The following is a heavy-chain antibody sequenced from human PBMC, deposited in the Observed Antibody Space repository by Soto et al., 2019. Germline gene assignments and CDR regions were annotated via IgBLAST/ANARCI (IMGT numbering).Heavy chain of an antibody. Sequence: EVQLVESGGGLVQPGGSLRLSCAASGFTFSSYWMHWVRQAPGKGLVWVSRINSDGSSTTYADSVKGRFTISRDNAKITLYLQMNSLRGEDTAVYYCARVETCSSSSCYSGFDYGGQGTVVTVSS. J-gene: IGHJ4*02. CDR3: ARVETCSSSSCYSGFDY. D-gene: IGHD2-2*01. CDR1: GFTFSSYW. CDR2: INSDGSST. V-gene: IGHV3-74*03.